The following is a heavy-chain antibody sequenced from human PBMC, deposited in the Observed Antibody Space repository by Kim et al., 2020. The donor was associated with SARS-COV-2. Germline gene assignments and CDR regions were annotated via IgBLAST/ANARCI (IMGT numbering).Heavy chain of an antibody. CDR2: IRSKANSYAT. V-gene: IGHV3-73*01. Sequence: GGSLRLSCVASGFTFSGSAMHWVRQASGKGLEWVGRIRSKANSYATAYAASVKGRFSISRDDSKNTAYLEMNSLKTEDTAVYYCTCGVATPGDFWGQGTLVTVSS. J-gene: IGHJ4*02. CDR1: GFTFSGSA. D-gene: IGHD5-12*01. CDR3: TCGVATPGDF.